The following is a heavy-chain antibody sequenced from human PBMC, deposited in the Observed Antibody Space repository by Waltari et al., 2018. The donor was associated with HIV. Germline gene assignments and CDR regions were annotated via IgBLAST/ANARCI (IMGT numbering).Heavy chain of an antibody. V-gene: IGHV3-74*01. D-gene: IGHD3-16*02. CDR1: GFAFRSYY. CDR2: FMSGGRTT. CDR3: ARYRPEVHYYNGMDV. J-gene: IGHJ6*02. Sequence: EVQLVESGGGSLQAGGSLRLSCAASGFAFRSYYMFWVRQAPGKGVVGVERFMSGGRTTSYADSVKGRFTVSRDNARNTLYLQMNSLRAEDTAVYYCARYRPEVHYYNGMDVWGQGTTVTVSS.